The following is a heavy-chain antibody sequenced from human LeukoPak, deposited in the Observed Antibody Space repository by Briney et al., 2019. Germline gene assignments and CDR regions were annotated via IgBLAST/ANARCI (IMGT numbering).Heavy chain of an antibody. CDR3: ASGGGWLSSN. D-gene: IGHD6-19*01. J-gene: IGHJ4*02. Sequence: GGSLRLSCAASGFTFNSYAMYWVRQAPGKGLEWVSGIFGSGGSSHYADSVKGRFTISRDISKSTLYLEMNNLRVEDTALYYCASGGGWLSSNWGRGTLVTVSS. V-gene: IGHV3-23*01. CDR2: IFGSGGSS. CDR1: GFTFNSYA.